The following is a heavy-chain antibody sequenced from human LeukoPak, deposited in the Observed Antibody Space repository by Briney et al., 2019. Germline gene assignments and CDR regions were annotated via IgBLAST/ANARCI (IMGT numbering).Heavy chain of an antibody. CDR2: ISSSGSTI. CDR3: AREFGDTAMVT. Sequence: PGGSLRLSCAASGFTFSSYEMNWVRQAPGKGLEWVSYISSSGSTIYYADSVKGRFTISRDNAKNSLYLQMNSLRAEDTAVYYCAREFGDTAMVTWGQGTLVTVSS. V-gene: IGHV3-48*03. D-gene: IGHD5-18*01. J-gene: IGHJ4*02. CDR1: GFTFSSYE.